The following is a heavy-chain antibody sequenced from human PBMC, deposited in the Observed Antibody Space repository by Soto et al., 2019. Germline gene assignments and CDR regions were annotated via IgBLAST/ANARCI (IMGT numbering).Heavy chain of an antibody. V-gene: IGHV4-34*01. CDR2: INHSGST. Sequence: SETLSLTCAVYGGSFSGYYWSWIRQPPGKGLEWIGEINHSGSTNYNPSLKSRVTISVDTSKNQFSLKLSSVTAADTAVYYCARERPKQWLVRGVLDYWGQGTLVTVSS. CDR1: GGSFSGYY. D-gene: IGHD6-19*01. CDR3: ARERPKQWLVRGVLDY. J-gene: IGHJ4*02.